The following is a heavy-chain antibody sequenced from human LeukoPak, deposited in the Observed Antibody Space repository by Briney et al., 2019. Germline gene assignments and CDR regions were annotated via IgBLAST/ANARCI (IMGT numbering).Heavy chain of an antibody. D-gene: IGHD3-16*01. CDR1: GYSFTSYW. J-gene: IGHJ3*02. CDR2: IYPGDSDT. V-gene: IGHV5-51*01. Sequence: GESQKISCKGSGYSFTSYWIGWVRQMPGKGLEWMGIIYPGDSDTRYSPSFQGQVTVSADKSISTAYLQWSSLKASDTAMYYCTTRGRRGWDAFDIWGQGTMVTVSS. CDR3: TTRGRRGWDAFDI.